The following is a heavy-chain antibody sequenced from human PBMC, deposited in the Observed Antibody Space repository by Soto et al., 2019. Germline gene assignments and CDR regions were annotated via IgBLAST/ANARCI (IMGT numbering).Heavy chain of an antibody. CDR3: ARVGRGVAAAGTPYSSGWYYFDY. CDR1: GYSISSGYY. V-gene: IGHV4-38-2*01. J-gene: IGHJ4*02. Sequence: SETLSLTCAVSGYSISSGYYWGWIRQPPGKGLEWIGSIYHSGSTYYNPSLKSRVTISVDTSKNQFSLKLSSVTAADTAVYYCARVGRGVAAAGTPYSSGWYYFDYWGQGTLVTVS. D-gene: IGHD6-19*01. CDR2: IYHSGST.